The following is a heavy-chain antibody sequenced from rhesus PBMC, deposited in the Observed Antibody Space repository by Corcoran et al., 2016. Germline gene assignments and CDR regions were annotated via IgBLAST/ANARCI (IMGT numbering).Heavy chain of an antibody. V-gene: IGHV3S25*01. D-gene: IGHD5-42*01. Sequence: QRGGSGGGLAKPGGSLRLSCAASGFTFSSYWMNWVRPDPGKGLEWVSAISSGGGSTYYADSVKGRFTISRDNSKNPHSLQMNSLRAEDTAVYYCAKGGIQWVQFGGYCGYWGQGVLVTVSS. CDR2: ISSGGGST. J-gene: IGHJ4*01. CDR3: AKGGIQWVQFGGYCGY. CDR1: GFTFSSYW.